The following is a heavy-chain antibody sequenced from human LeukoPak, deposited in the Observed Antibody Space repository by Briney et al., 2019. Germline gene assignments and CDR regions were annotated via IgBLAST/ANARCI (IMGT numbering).Heavy chain of an antibody. Sequence: PSETLSLTCTVSGDSISSTSYYWGWIRQPPGKGLEWIGNMYYSGSPYYNPSLKSRVTISVGTSKNQFSLTLSSVTAADTALYYCARITSGPGQVDYWGQGPLVTVSS. J-gene: IGHJ4*02. CDR1: GDSISSTSYY. D-gene: IGHD1-14*01. V-gene: IGHV4-39*01. CDR3: ARITSGPGQVDY. CDR2: MYYSGSP.